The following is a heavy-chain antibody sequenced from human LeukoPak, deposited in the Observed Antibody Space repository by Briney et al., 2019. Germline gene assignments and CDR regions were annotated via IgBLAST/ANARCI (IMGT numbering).Heavy chain of an antibody. J-gene: IGHJ4*02. D-gene: IGHD3-9*01. CDR2: INHSGST. Sequence: SETLSLTCAVYGGSFSGYYWSWIRQPPGKGLEWIGEINHSGSTNYNPSLKSRVTISVDTSKNQFSLKLSPVTAADTAVYYCARVGRYFDWLFDYWGQGTLVTVSS. V-gene: IGHV4-34*01. CDR1: GGSFSGYY. CDR3: ARVGRYFDWLFDY.